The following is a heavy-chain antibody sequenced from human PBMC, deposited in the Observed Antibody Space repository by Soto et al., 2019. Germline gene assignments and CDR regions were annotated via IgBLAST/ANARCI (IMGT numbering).Heavy chain of an antibody. J-gene: IGHJ5*02. CDR1: GYRFTSYW. Sequence: GESLKISCRTSGYRFTSYWIAWVHQMPGKGLEWMGIIFPSDSDTRYSPSFQGQVTISADRSTSTVFLQWASLKASDTAVYFCVRKDKSGYFNCFDPWGQGTPVTGAS. CDR3: VRKDKSGYFNCFDP. D-gene: IGHD3-22*01. V-gene: IGHV5-51*07. CDR2: IFPSDSDT.